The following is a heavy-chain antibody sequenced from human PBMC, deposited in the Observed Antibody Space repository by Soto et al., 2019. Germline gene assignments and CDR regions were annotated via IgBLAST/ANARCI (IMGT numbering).Heavy chain of an antibody. CDR3: ARDLAYCGGDFRGPIDY. J-gene: IGHJ4*02. CDR1: GGSISSGDYY. D-gene: IGHD2-21*02. CDR2: IYYSGST. Sequence: QVQLQESGPGLVKPSQTLSLTCTVSGGSISSGDYYWSWIRQPPGKGLEWIGYIYYSGSTYYNPSLKSRVTISVDTSKNQFSLKLSSVTAADTAVYYCARDLAYCGGDFRGPIDYWGQGTLVTVSS. V-gene: IGHV4-30-4*01.